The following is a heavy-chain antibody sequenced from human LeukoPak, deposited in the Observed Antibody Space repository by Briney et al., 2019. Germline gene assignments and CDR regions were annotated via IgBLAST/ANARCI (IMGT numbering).Heavy chain of an antibody. Sequence: GGSLRLSCAASGFTFSSYSMNWVRQAPGKGLEWVSSINSSSSYIYYADSVKGRFTISRDNAKNSLYLQMNSLRAEDTAVYYCARSSSWYYYMDVWGKGTTVTVSS. J-gene: IGHJ6*03. CDR2: INSSSSYI. CDR3: ARSSSWYYYMDV. D-gene: IGHD6-13*01. V-gene: IGHV3-21*01. CDR1: GFTFSSYS.